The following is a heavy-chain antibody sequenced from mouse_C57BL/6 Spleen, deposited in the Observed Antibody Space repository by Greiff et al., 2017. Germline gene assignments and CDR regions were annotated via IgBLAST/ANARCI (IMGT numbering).Heavy chain of an antibody. Sequence: QVQLQQSGAELVKPGASVKISCKASGYAFSSYRMNWVKQRPGKGLEWIGQIYPGDGDTNYNGKFKGKATLTADKSSSTAYMQLSSLTSEDSAVDFCARDNGRGYFDVWGTGTTVTVS. D-gene: IGHD1-1*01. CDR2: IYPGDGDT. CDR1: GYAFSSYR. V-gene: IGHV1-80*01. J-gene: IGHJ1*03. CDR3: ARDNGRGYFDV.